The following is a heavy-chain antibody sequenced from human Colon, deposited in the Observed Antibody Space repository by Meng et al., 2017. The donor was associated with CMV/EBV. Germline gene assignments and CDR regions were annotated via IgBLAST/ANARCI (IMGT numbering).Heavy chain of an antibody. J-gene: IGHJ4*02. CDR1: GFSLSTSGVG. Sequence: QSTLKESRPTLVKPTQTLTLTCSFSGFSLSTSGVGAGWIRQPPGKALEWLALIYWDDDKRYSLSLKSRLTITKDTSTNPVVLTLTNMDPADTATYYCALRRGRTYSFDYWGQGTLVTVSS. CDR2: IYWDDDK. D-gene: IGHD5-12*01. V-gene: IGHV2-5*02. CDR3: ALRRGRTYSFDY.